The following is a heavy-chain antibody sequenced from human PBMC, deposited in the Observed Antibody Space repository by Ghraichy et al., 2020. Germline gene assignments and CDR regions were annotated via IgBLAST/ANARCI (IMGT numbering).Heavy chain of an antibody. V-gene: IGHV1-2*04. Sequence: ASVKVSCKASAFTGYYIHWVRQAPGQGPEYMGWINCDDGSTKSAQKFQGWVTMTRDTSIRTIYMEVSRLKSDDTAVYYCVRELKMPGHTGAFDIWGQGTMVTVS. D-gene: IGHD2-8*02. CDR2: INCDDGST. CDR1: AFTGYY. J-gene: IGHJ3*02. CDR3: VRELKMPGHTGAFDI.